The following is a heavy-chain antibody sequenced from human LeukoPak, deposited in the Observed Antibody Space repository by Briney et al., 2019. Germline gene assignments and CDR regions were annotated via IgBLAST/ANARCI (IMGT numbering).Heavy chain of an antibody. CDR1: GGSISSYY. V-gene: IGHV4-4*08. CDR3: ARRRGIYSSSSSYFDY. D-gene: IGHD6-6*01. J-gene: IGHJ4*02. Sequence: SETLSLTCTVSGGSISSYYWSWIRQPPGKGLEWIGYIYTSGSTNYNPSLKSRVTISVDTSKSQFSLKLSSVTAADTAVYYCARRRGIYSSSSSYFDYWGQGTLVTVSS. CDR2: IYTSGST.